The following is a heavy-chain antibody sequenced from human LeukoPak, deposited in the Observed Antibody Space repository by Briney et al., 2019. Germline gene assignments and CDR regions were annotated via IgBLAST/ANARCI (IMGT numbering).Heavy chain of an antibody. CDR2: IYTSGSI. Sequence: SETLSLTCTVSGGSISSDYWTWIRQPAGKGLEWIGHIYTSGSIDYNPSLKSRVTMSVDTSKNQFSLNLDSVTAADTAIYYCARLQRGYYYMDVWGNGTTVTVSS. CDR3: ARLQRGYYYMDV. CDR1: GGSISSDY. V-gene: IGHV4-4*07. J-gene: IGHJ6*03. D-gene: IGHD4-11*01.